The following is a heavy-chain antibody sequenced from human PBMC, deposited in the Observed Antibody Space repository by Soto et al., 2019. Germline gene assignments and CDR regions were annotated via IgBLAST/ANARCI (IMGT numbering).Heavy chain of an antibody. CDR3: ARYKRLIVVS. CDR1: GGSISPYY. CDR2: IYYGGTT. J-gene: IGHJ4*02. Sequence: PSETLSLTCNVSGGSISPYYWAWIRQPPGKRLEWVGYIYYGGTTSYNPSLKRRVTISLETSTSQFSLRLSSVTAADTAVYYCARYKRLIVVSRGRGTLVTVSS. V-gene: IGHV4-59*08. D-gene: IGHD3-22*01.